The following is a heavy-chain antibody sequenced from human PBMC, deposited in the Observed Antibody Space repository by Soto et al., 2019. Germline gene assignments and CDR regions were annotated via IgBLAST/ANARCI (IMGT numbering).Heavy chain of an antibody. V-gene: IGHV4-4*02. CDR2: IYHSGST. Sequence: SETLSLTCAVSGGSISGSNWWSWVRQPPGKGLEWIGEIYHSGSTNYNPSLKSRVTISVDKSKNQFSLKLSSVTAADTAVYYCATDDYDILTGAGAFDIWGQGTMVTVSS. D-gene: IGHD3-9*01. J-gene: IGHJ3*02. CDR3: ATDDYDILTGAGAFDI. CDR1: GGSISGSNW.